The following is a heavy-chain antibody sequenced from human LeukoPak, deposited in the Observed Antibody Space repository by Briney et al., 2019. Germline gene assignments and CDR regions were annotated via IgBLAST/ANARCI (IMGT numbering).Heavy chain of an antibody. Sequence: GGSLRLSCAASGFTFSSYAMSWVRQAPGKGLEWVPAISGSGGTRYYADSVKGRFTISRDNAKNSLYLQMNSLGAEDTAVYYCARENTDDAFDFWGQETMVTVSS. CDR2: ISGSGGTR. V-gene: IGHV3-23*01. CDR3: ARENTDDAFDF. CDR1: GFTFSSYA. J-gene: IGHJ3*01. D-gene: IGHD1/OR15-1a*01.